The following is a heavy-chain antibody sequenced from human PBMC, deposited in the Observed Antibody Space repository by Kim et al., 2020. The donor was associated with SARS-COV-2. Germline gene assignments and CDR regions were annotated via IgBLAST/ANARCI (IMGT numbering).Heavy chain of an antibody. J-gene: IGHJ4*02. V-gene: IGHV1-3*01. Sequence: QKCQGRVTITRDPSASTAYMELSSLRSEDTAVYYCARDVGHSSSWYYFDYWGQGTLVTVSS. CDR3: ARDVGHSSSWYYFDY. D-gene: IGHD6-13*01.